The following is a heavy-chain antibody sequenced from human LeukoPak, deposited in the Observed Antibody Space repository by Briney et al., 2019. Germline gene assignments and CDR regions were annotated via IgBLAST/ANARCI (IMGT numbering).Heavy chain of an antibody. J-gene: IGHJ4*02. D-gene: IGHD3-10*01. CDR3: ASNDGGSGSSNFDY. CDR2: MNPNSGNT. Sequence: ASVKVSCKASGYTFTSYDINWVRQATGQGLEWMGWMNPNSGNTGYAQKFQGRVTMTRNISISTAYMELSSLRSEDTAVYYCASNDGGSGSSNFDYWGQGTLVTVSS. CDR1: GYTFTSYD. V-gene: IGHV1-8*01.